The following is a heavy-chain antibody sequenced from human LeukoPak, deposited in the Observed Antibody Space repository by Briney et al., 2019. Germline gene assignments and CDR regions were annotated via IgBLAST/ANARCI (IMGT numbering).Heavy chain of an antibody. J-gene: IGHJ4*01. CDR3: AKALYGDYVGGSVDY. CDR1: GFTFDDYA. Sequence: GGSLRLSCAASGFTFDDYAMHWVRHAPGKGLEWVSGISWNSGSIGYADSVKGRFTISRDNAKNSLYLQMNSLRAEDTALYYCAKALYGDYVGGSVDYWGQEPWSPSPQ. D-gene: IGHD4-17*01. CDR2: ISWNSGSI. V-gene: IGHV3-9*01.